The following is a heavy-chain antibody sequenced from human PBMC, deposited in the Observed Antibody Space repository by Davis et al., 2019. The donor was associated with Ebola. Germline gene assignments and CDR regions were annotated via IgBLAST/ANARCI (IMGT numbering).Heavy chain of an antibody. J-gene: IGHJ5*01. CDR1: VITFSSYA. D-gene: IGHD3-9*01. Sequence: GGSLRLSCTDSVITFSSYAMTWVRQVPGKGLEWVSGINWNGASSGYADSVKGRFTISRDNVKNSLYLRMNSLRVEDTALYHCARVNAATGYSRFDTWGQGTLVTVSS. CDR3: ARVNAATGYSRFDT. CDR2: INWNGASS. V-gene: IGHV3-20*01.